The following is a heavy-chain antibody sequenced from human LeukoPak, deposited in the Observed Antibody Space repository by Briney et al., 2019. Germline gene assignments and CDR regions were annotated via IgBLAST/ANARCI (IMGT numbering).Heavy chain of an antibody. CDR3: AKDRVPGASPFAH. V-gene: IGHV3-23*01. J-gene: IGHJ4*02. CDR1: GFTFSTYA. Sequence: PGGSLRLSCAASGFTFSTYAMSWVRQAPGKGLEWVSVISGSGDSTYYADSVKGRFTITRDISKNTLYLQMNSLRAEDTAVYYCAKDRVPGASPFAHWGQGTLVTVSS. D-gene: IGHD2-2*01. CDR2: ISGSGDST.